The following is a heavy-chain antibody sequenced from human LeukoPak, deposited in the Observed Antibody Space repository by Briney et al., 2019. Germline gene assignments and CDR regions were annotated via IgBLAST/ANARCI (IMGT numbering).Heavy chain of an antibody. CDR2: IYIGGST. CDR1: GFTVSSNY. CDR3: ARDHRLRNYYGSGSYYDTIYYGMDV. D-gene: IGHD3-10*01. J-gene: IGHJ6*02. V-gene: IGHV3-66*01. Sequence: GGSLRLSRAASGFTVSSNYMSWVPQAPGEGLEWGSVIYIGGSTYYADSANGRFTISSDNSKNTLYLQMNSLRAEDTAVYYCARDHRLRNYYGSGSYYDTIYYGMDVWGQGTTVTVSS.